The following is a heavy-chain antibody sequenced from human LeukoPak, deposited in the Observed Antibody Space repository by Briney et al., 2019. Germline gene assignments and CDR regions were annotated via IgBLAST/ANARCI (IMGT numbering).Heavy chain of an antibody. J-gene: IGHJ5*02. CDR1: GGTFSSYA. Sequence: GSSVKVPCKASGGTFSSYAISWVRQAPGQGLEWMGGIIPIFGTANYAQKFQGRVTITADKSTSTAYMELSSLRSEDTAVYYCARDPSQALWFGELRLTPNWFDPWGQGTLVTVSS. D-gene: IGHD3-10*01. V-gene: IGHV1-69*06. CDR2: IIPIFGTA. CDR3: ARDPSQALWFGELRLTPNWFDP.